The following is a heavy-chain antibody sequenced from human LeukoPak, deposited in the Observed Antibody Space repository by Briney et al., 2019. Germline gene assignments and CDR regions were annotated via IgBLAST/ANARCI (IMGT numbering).Heavy chain of an antibody. J-gene: IGHJ4*02. CDR2: ISISGDST. V-gene: IGHV3-23*01. D-gene: IGHD6-19*01. CDR3: TKSGSGWLAYFDC. CDR1: GFTFRNYA. Sequence: AGGPLRLSCAASGFTFRNYAMSWVRQAPGKGLERVATISISGDSTLYGDSVRGRFSISRDNSKNTLFLQMNHLRAEDTAVYYCTKSGSGWLAYFDCWGQGAQVTVSS.